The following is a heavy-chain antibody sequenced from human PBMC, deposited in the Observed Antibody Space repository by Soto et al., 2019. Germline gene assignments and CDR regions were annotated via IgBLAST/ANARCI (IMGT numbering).Heavy chain of an antibody. Sequence: GGYRRLSGAASGFTFNSYCMYWVRQAPGKGLRWVSRTNSDGSDTSYADSVKGRFTISRDNAKNTLYLQMNSLRAEDTAVYYCASGGGRYLFAFRARGTPV. CDR2: TNSDGSDT. D-gene: IGHD6-19*01. J-gene: IGHJ4*02. V-gene: IGHV3-74*01. CDR1: GFTFNSYC. CDR3: ASGGGRYLFAF.